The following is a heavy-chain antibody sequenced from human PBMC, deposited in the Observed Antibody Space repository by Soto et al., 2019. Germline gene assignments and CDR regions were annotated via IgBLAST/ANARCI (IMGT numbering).Heavy chain of an antibody. Sequence: GGSLRLSCAASGFTFTRYSMNWVRQAPGKGLEWVSSISSTTNYIYYTDSVKGRFTISRDNAKNSLYLQMNSLRAEDTAVYYCARGGWDWQVTLDYWGQGTLVTVSS. V-gene: IGHV3-21*01. CDR2: ISSTTNYI. CDR3: ARGGWDWQVTLDY. J-gene: IGHJ4*02. D-gene: IGHD4-4*01. CDR1: GFTFTRYS.